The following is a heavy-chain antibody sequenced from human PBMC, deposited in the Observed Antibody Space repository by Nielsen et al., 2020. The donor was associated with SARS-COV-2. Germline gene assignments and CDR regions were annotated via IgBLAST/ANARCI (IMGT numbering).Heavy chain of an antibody. V-gene: IGHV3-30-3*01. CDR2: ISYDGSNK. Sequence: GESPKISCTTSGLTFSSSIMAWVRQAPGKGLEWVAVISYDGSNKYYADSVKGRFTISRDNSKNTLYLQMNSLRAEDTAVYYCARGNGWGSYFDYWGQGTLVTVSS. CDR3: ARGNGWGSYFDY. J-gene: IGHJ4*02. D-gene: IGHD7-27*01. CDR1: GLTFSSSI.